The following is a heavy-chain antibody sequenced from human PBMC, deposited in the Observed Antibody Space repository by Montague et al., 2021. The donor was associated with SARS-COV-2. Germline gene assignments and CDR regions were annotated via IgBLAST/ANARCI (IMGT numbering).Heavy chain of an antibody. Sequence: SETLSLTCIVSGESIDRDTYYWGWIRQSPGKGLEWIGSLSSSGSTYYNPSLRSRVTISMDTSKNHFSLKVNSVTATVTAVYFCARPGSVSGWFYLDDWGQGTLVSVSS. V-gene: IGHV4-39*02. CDR1: GESIDRDTYY. CDR2: LSSSGST. J-gene: IGHJ4*02. CDR3: ARPGSVSGWFYLDD. D-gene: IGHD6-19*01.